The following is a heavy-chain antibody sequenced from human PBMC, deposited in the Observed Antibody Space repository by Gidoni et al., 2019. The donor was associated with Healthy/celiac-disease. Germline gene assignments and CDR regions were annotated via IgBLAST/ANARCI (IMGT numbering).Heavy chain of an antibody. D-gene: IGHD3-10*01. Sequence: QVQLVESGGGVVQPGRSLRLSCAASGFTFSSYAMPWVRQAPGKGLEWVAVISYDGSNKYYADSVKGRFTISRDNSKNTLYLQMNSLRAEDTAVYYCARGAVGTERITMVRGARAQFDYWGQGTLVTVSS. CDR2: ISYDGSNK. V-gene: IGHV3-30-3*01. CDR3: ARGAVGTERITMVRGARAQFDY. J-gene: IGHJ4*02. CDR1: GFTFSSYA.